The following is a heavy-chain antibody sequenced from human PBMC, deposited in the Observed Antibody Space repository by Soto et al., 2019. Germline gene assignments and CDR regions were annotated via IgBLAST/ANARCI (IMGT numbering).Heavy chain of an antibody. J-gene: IGHJ5*02. D-gene: IGHD3-22*01. CDR2: ISSSGGTI. CDR3: AGSTARRAGLTMMVSNWFDP. Sequence: PGRSLRLSCAASGFTFSDYEMNWVRQAPGKGLEWVSYISSSGGTIFYADSVKGRFSVSRDNAKNSLYLQMNSLRAEDTAVYYCAGSTARRAGLTMMVSNWFDPWGQGTLVTVSS. CDR1: GFTFSDYE. V-gene: IGHV3-48*03.